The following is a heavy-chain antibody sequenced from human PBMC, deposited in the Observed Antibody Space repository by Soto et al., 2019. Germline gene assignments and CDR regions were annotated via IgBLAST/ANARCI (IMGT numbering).Heavy chain of an antibody. Sequence: EVQLVESGGGLVQPGGSLRLSCAASGFTFSSYDMHWVRQATGKGLEWVSAIGTAGDTYYPGSVKGRFTISRDNSKNTLYLQMNSLRPEDTAVYYCAKVKGYYYGSGSYYKEDYFDYWGQGTLVTVSS. CDR1: GFTFSSYD. CDR3: AKVKGYYYGSGSYYKEDYFDY. D-gene: IGHD3-10*01. J-gene: IGHJ4*02. V-gene: IGHV3-13*01. CDR2: IGTAGDT.